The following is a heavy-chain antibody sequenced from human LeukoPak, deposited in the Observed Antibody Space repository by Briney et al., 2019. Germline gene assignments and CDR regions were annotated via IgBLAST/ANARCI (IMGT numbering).Heavy chain of an antibody. J-gene: IGHJ4*02. D-gene: IGHD6-19*01. CDR3: ARHVAYSSGWYYFDY. CDR2: IYYSGST. V-gene: IGHV4-59*08. Sequence: NPSETLSLTCTVSGGSISSYYWSWIRQPPGKGLEWIGYIYYSGSTNYNPSLKSRVTISVDTSKNQFSLKLSSVTAADTAVYYCARHVAYSSGWYYFDYWGQGTLVTVSS. CDR1: GGSISSYY.